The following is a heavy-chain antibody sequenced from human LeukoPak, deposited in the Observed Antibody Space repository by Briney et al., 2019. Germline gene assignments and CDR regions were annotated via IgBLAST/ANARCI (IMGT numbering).Heavy chain of an antibody. J-gene: IGHJ1*01. Sequence: PGGSLRLSCTASGFSFTDYIMHWVRQAPGKGLEWVSSISGSGAYIYYADSVKGRFTISRDSAKNSLYLQMNSLRAEDTAVYYCARLHGSGIFQHWGQGTLVTVSS. V-gene: IGHV3-21*06. D-gene: IGHD3-10*01. CDR2: ISGSGAYI. CDR1: GFSFTDYI. CDR3: ARLHGSGIFQH.